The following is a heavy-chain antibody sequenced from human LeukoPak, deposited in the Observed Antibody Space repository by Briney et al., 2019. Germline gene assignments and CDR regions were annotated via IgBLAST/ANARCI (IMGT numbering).Heavy chain of an antibody. J-gene: IGHJ4*02. CDR1: GYTFTSYG. D-gene: IGHD3-22*01. Sequence: GASVNVSRKASGYTFTSYGISWVRQAPGQGLEWMGWISAYNGNTNYAQKLQGRVTMTTDTSTSTAYMELRSLRSDDTAVYYCARATYYYDSSGYYHPGYFDYWGQGTLVTVSS. CDR2: ISAYNGNT. CDR3: ARATYYYDSSGYYHPGYFDY. V-gene: IGHV1-18*01.